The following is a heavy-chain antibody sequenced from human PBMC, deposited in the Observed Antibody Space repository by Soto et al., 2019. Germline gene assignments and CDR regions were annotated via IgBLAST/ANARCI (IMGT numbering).Heavy chain of an antibody. J-gene: IGHJ4*02. V-gene: IGHV1-3*01. CDR2: INAGNGNT. Sequence: ASVKVSCKASGYTFTSYAMHWVRQAPGQRLEWMGWINAGNGNTKYSQKFQGRVTITRDTSASTAYMELSSLRSEDTAVYYCASESYGGEFAHDSAFWGQGTLVTVSS. D-gene: IGHD4-17*01. CDR3: ASESYGGEFAHDSAF. CDR1: GYTFTSYA.